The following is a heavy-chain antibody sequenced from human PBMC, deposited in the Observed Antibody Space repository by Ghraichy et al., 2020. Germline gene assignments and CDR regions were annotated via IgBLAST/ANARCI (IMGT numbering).Heavy chain of an antibody. V-gene: IGHV3-30*02. Sequence: LSLTCAASGFTFSSYGMHWVRQAPGKGLEWVAFIRYDGSNKYYADSVKGRFTISRDNSKNTLYLQMNSLRAEDTAVYYCAKNYYDSSGQAKPDYWGQGTLVTVSS. CDR3: AKNYYDSSGQAKPDY. CDR1: GFTFSSYG. CDR2: IRYDGSNK. J-gene: IGHJ4*02. D-gene: IGHD3-22*01.